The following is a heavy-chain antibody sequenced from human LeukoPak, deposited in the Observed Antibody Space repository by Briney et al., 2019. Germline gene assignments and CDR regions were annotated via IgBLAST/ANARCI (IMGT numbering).Heavy chain of an antibody. J-gene: IGHJ4*02. V-gene: IGHV3-23*01. D-gene: IGHD2-2*01. CDR3: AHGRGGVVSVAMDY. CDR2: VSGSGGST. Sequence: PGRSLRPSCAASGFTFSTYDMHWVRQAPGKGLEWVSTVSGSGGSTYYTDSVKGRFTISRDNSKNTLYLQMNSLRAEDTALYYCAHGRGGVVSVAMDYWGQGTLVTVSS. CDR1: GFTFSTYD.